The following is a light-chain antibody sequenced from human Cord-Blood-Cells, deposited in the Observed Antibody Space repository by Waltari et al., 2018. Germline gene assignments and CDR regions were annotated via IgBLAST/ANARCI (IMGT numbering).Light chain of an antibody. Sequence: QSALTQPASVSGSPGQSITLSCTGTSSDGGGYNYVSWYQQHPGKAPKLMIYEVSNRPSGVSNRFSGSKSGNTASLTISGLQAEDEADYYCSSYTSSSTYVFGTGTKVTVL. CDR1: SSDGGGYNY. J-gene: IGLJ1*01. CDR2: EVS. CDR3: SSYTSSSTYV. V-gene: IGLV2-14*01.